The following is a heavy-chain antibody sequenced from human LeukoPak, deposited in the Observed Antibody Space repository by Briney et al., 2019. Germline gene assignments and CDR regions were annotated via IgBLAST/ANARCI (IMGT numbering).Heavy chain of an antibody. CDR3: ARDWGGYCSSTSCYSHMDF. Sequence: DSVKGRFTISRDNAKNSLYLQMNSLRAEDTAVFYCARDWGGYCSSTSCYSHMDFWGKGTTVTVSS. V-gene: IGHV3-21*01. J-gene: IGHJ6*03. D-gene: IGHD2-2*01.